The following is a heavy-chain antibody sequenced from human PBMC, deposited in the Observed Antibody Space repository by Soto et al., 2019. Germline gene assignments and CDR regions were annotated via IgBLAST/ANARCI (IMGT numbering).Heavy chain of an antibody. J-gene: IGHJ6*02. CDR3: ARVLLCSSTSCYASWETHYYYGMDV. D-gene: IGHD2-2*01. Sequence: ASVKVSCKASGYTFTSYGISWVRQAPGQGLEWMGWISAYNGNTNYAQKLQGRVTMTTDTSTSTAYMELRSLRSDDTAVYYCARVLLCSSTSCYASWETHYYYGMDVWGQGTTVTVSS. CDR2: ISAYNGNT. V-gene: IGHV1-18*01. CDR1: GYTFTSYG.